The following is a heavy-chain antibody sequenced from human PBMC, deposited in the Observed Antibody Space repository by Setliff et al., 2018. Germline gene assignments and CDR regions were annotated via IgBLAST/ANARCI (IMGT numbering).Heavy chain of an antibody. CDR1: GGSISSSSYY. V-gene: IGHV4-39*07. D-gene: IGHD1-7*01. J-gene: IGHJ3*02. CDR3: ARLWNLGAFDI. Sequence: SETLSLTCTVSGGSISSSSYYWGWIRQPPGKGLEWIGSINYSGSTYYNPSLKSRVTISVDTSKNQFSLKLSSVTAADTAVYYCARLWNLGAFDIWGQGTMVTVSS. CDR2: INYSGST.